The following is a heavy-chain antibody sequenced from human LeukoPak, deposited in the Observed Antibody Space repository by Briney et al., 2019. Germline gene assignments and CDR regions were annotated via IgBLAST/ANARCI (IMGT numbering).Heavy chain of an antibody. Sequence: GGSLRLSCAASGFTFSSYGMHWVRQAPGKGLEWVAVIWYDGSNKYYADSVKGRFTISRDNSKNTLYLQMNSLRAEDTAAYYCAGSSWYERPLDPWGQGTLVTVSS. J-gene: IGHJ5*02. CDR3: AGSSWYERPLDP. V-gene: IGHV3-33*01. D-gene: IGHD6-13*01. CDR1: GFTFSSYG. CDR2: IWYDGSNK.